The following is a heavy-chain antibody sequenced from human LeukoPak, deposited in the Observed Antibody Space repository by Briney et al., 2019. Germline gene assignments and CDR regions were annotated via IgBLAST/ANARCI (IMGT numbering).Heavy chain of an antibody. CDR1: GFTFSSYA. CDR3: ARAGGSSWPNWYFDL. J-gene: IGHJ2*01. CDR2: ISYDGSNK. D-gene: IGHD6-13*01. Sequence: PGRSLRLSCAASGFTFSSYAMHWVRQAPGKGLDWVAVISYDGSNKYYADSVKGRFTISRDNSKNTLYLQMNSLRAEDTAVYYCARAGGSSWPNWYFDLWGRGTLVTVSS. V-gene: IGHV3-30-3*01.